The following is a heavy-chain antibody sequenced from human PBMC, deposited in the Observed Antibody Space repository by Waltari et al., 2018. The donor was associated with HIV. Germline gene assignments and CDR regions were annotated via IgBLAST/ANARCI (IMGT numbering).Heavy chain of an antibody. V-gene: IGHV3-73*01. Sequence: EVPLVESGGGLVQPGGSLKLSCAASGFTFSGSAMHWVRQASGKGLEWVGRIRSKANSYATAYAASVKGRFTISRDDSKNTAYLQMNSLKTEDTAVYYCTSGLGGLYAEGYYYGMDVWGQGTTVTVSS. CDR3: TSGLGGLYAEGYYYGMDV. CDR2: IRSKANSYAT. CDR1: GFTFSGSA. J-gene: IGHJ6*02. D-gene: IGHD4-17*01.